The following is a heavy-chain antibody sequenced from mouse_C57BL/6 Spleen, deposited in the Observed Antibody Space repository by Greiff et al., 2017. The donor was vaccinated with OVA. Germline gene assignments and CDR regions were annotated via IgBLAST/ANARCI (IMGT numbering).Heavy chain of an antibody. J-gene: IGHJ2*01. Sequence: QVHVKQSGAELVKPGASVKMSCKASGYTFTTYPIEWMKQNHGKSLEWIGNFHPYNDDTKYNEKFKGKATLTVEKSSSTVYLELSRLTSDDSAVYYCARGGYSNYVFDYWGQGTTLTVSS. D-gene: IGHD2-5*01. V-gene: IGHV1-47*01. CDR2: FHPYNDDT. CDR3: ARGGYSNYVFDY. CDR1: GYTFTTYP.